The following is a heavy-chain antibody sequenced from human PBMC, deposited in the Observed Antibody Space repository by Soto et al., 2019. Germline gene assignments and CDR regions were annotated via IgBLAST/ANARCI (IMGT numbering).Heavy chain of an antibody. CDR2: ISTTGGHV. D-gene: IGHD7-27*01. CDR3: VSQPHWARPFES. J-gene: IGHJ4*02. V-gene: IGHV3-48*03. CDR1: GFLFRNYE. Sequence: EVRLVASGGDLVKSGGSLRLSCVGSGFLFRNYERNWVRQAPGQGLEWLAHISTTGGHVSESDSVKGRFTISRDNTKHTRYLQMNSLRTEDTGVYYFVSQPHWARPFESWGPGNLVNVSS.